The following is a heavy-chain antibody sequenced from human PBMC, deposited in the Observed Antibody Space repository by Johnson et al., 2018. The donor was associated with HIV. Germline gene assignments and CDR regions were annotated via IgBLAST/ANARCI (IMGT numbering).Heavy chain of an antibody. V-gene: IGHV3-74*02. CDR1: RFTFSRYG. Sequence: VQLVESGGGVVQPGRSLRLSCAASRFTFSRYGMHWVRQAPGKGLVWVSRINSDGSSTTYADSVKGRFTISREKAKNTVYLQMNSLRGEDTAVYYCARACQYYYDISGCMYYAFDIWGQGTMVTVSS. CDR2: INSDGSST. CDR3: ARACQYYYDISGCMYYAFDI. D-gene: IGHD3-22*01. J-gene: IGHJ3*02.